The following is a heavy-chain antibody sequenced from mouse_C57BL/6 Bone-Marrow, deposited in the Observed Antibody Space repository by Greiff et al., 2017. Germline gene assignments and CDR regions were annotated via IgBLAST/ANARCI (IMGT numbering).Heavy chain of an antibody. CDR2: IYPGGGYT. D-gene: IGHD1-1*01. J-gene: IGHJ2*01. Sequence: QVQLQQSGAELVRPGTSVKMSCKASGYTFTNYWIGWAKQRPGHGLEWIGDIYPGGGYTNYNEKFKGKATLTADKSSSTAYMQFSSLTSEDSAIYYCARWHYGSSYGVWGKGTTLTVSS. CDR1: GYTFTNYW. CDR3: ARWHYGSSYGV. V-gene: IGHV1-63*01.